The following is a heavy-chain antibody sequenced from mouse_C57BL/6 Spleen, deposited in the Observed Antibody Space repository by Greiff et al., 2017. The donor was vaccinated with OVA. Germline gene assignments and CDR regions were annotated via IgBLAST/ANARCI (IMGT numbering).Heavy chain of an antibody. Sequence: EVKLMESGAELVKPGASVKLSFTASGFNIKDYYMHWVKQRTEQGLEWIGRIDPEDGETKYAPKFQGKATITADTSSNTAYLQLSSLTSEDTAVYYCARSDSSGYVAWFAYWGQGTLVTVSA. CDR1: GFNIKDYY. CDR3: ARSDSSGYVAWFAY. V-gene: IGHV14-2*01. CDR2: IDPEDGET. J-gene: IGHJ3*01. D-gene: IGHD3-2*02.